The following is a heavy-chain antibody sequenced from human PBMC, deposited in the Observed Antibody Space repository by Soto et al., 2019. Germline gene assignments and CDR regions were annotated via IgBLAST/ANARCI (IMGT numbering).Heavy chain of an antibody. CDR1: GYTFSNYD. D-gene: IGHD3-10*01. CDR2: VNPNNGDT. Sequence: QVQLVQSGAELKKPGASVKVSCKASGYTFSNYDMNWVRQATGQGPEWIGWVNPNNGDTGYEQKCPGRVTLTTDISTTTAYMALTSLRSEETAIYYCAKVSRKGSAIDFDYWGQGTLITVSS. V-gene: IGHV1-8*01. CDR3: AKVSRKGSAIDFDY. J-gene: IGHJ4*02.